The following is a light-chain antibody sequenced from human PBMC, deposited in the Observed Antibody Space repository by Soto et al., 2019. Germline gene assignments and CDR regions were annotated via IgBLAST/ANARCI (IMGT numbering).Light chain of an antibody. J-gene: IGKJ1*01. CDR2: EAS. V-gene: IGKV1-5*03. Sequence: DIQMTQSPSTLSASVGDRVTITCRASQSISGSLAWYQQKPGKAPKLLIYEASNLKSGVPSRFSGSGSGTEYTLTISRLQDDDSASYYCQQYNGYWTFGQGTRVEIK. CDR3: QQYNGYWT. CDR1: QSISGS.